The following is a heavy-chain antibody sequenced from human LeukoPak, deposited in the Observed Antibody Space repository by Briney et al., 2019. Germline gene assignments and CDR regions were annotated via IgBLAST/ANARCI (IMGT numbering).Heavy chain of an antibody. Sequence: GGSLRLSCAASGFTFSSYTMKWVRQTPGKGLEWVSLISWDGDSSSYADSVKGRFTISRDNSNNSVYLQMNSLRTEGTALYYCAKSGYYYYMDVWGKGTTVTVSS. CDR3: AKSGYYYYMDV. V-gene: IGHV3-43*01. J-gene: IGHJ6*03. CDR1: GFTFSSYT. CDR2: ISWDGDSS. D-gene: IGHD6-25*01.